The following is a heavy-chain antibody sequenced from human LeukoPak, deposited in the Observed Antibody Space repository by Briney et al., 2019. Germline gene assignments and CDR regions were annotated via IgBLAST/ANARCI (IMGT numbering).Heavy chain of an antibody. CDR3: ARVTQMAWYFDL. D-gene: IGHD5-24*01. J-gene: IGHJ2*01. CDR1: RYTVTSYY. Sequence: ASVKVSCKASRYTVTSYYMHWVRQAPGQGLEWMGIINPSGGSTSYAQKFQGRVTMTRDTSTSTVYMELSSLRSEDTAVYYCARVTQMAWYFDLWGRGTLVTVSS. CDR2: INPSGGST. V-gene: IGHV1-46*03.